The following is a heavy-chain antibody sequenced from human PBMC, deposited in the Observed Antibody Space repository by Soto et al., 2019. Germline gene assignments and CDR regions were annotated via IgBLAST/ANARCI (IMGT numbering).Heavy chain of an antibody. D-gene: IGHD6-13*01. V-gene: IGHV1-2*04. J-gene: IGHJ4*02. Sequence: QVQLVQSGAEVKKPGASVKVSCKASGYTFTGYYMHWVRQAPGQGLEWMGWINPNSGGTNYAQKFQGWVTMTRDTSISTAYMELSRLRSDDTAVYYCARVRSHSSSWYWYFDYCGQGTLVTVSS. CDR2: INPNSGGT. CDR3: ARVRSHSSSWYWYFDY. CDR1: GYTFTGYY.